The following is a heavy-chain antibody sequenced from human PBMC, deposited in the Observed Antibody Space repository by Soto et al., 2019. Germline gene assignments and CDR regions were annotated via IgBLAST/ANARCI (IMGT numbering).Heavy chain of an antibody. Sequence: SETLSLTCAVSGRSISSSNWWSWVRQPPGKGMEWIGEIYHSGSTNYNPSLKSRVTISVDKSKNQFSLKLSSVTAADTAVYYCARGSYYYDSSGYYYVGDFEYWGQGTLVTVS. CDR1: GRSISSSNW. CDR2: IYHSGST. D-gene: IGHD3-22*01. CDR3: ARGSYYYDSSGYYYVGDFEY. J-gene: IGHJ4*02. V-gene: IGHV4-4*02.